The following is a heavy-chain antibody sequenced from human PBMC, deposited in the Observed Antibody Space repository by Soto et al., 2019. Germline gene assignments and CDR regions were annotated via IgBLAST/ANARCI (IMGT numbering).Heavy chain of an antibody. Sequence: RGESLKISCKGSGYSFTSYWISWVRQMPGKGLEWMGRIDPSDSYTNYSPSFRGHVTISADKSISTAYLQWSSLKASDTAMYYCTRRGARYYYYGMDVWGQGTTVTGSS. V-gene: IGHV5-10-1*01. CDR1: GYSFTSYW. CDR2: IDPSDSYT. CDR3: TRRGARYYYYGMDV. J-gene: IGHJ6*02. D-gene: IGHD1-26*01.